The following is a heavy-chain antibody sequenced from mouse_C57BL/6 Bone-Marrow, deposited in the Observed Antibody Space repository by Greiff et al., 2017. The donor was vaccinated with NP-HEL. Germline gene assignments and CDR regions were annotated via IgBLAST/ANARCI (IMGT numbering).Heavy chain of an antibody. D-gene: IGHD1-1*01. Sequence: QVHVKQPGAELVKPGASVKMSCKASGYTFTSYWITWVKQRPGQGLEWIGDIYPGSGSTNYNEKFKSKATLTVDTSSSTAYMQLSSLTSEDSAVYYCARGALITTVVATYWYFDVWGTGTTVTVSS. V-gene: IGHV1-55*01. CDR1: GYTFTSYW. CDR2: IYPGSGST. J-gene: IGHJ1*03. CDR3: ARGALITTVVATYWYFDV.